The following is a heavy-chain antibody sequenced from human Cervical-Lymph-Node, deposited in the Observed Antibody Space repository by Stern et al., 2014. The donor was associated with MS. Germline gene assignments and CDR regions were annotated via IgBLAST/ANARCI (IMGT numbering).Heavy chain of an antibody. J-gene: IGHJ4*02. CDR3: TKGGESTSDS. V-gene: IGHV3-9*01. Sequence: EVQLVESGGGLVQPGRSLRLSCAASGFIFDDYSMHWVRQAPGKGLAWVSTISWNSAIIGYADSVKGRFNISRDNAKTSLYLQMDSLRAEDSAFYYCTKGGESTSDSWGQGTLVTVSS. CDR1: GFIFDDYS. CDR2: ISWNSAII. D-gene: IGHD4-17*01.